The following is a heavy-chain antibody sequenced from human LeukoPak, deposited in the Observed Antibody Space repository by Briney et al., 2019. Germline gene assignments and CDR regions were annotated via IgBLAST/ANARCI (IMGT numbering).Heavy chain of an antibody. D-gene: IGHD1-26*01. CDR3: ARDSGSGNNDY. J-gene: IGHJ4*02. CDR1: GYTFTSYA. V-gene: IGHV1-3*01. CDR2: ISAGNGNT. Sequence: ATVKVSCKASGYTFTSYAIHWVRQAPGQRLEWMGWISAGNGNTKYSQNFQGRVTFISNTSATTAFMELSSLRSEDAAVYYCARDSGSGNNDYWGQGTLVTVSS.